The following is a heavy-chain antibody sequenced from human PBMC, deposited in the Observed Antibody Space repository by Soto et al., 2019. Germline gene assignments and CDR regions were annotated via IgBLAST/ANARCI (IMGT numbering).Heavy chain of an antibody. Sequence: SETLSLTFAVYGGPFSCYYWSWIRQPPGKGLEWIGEINHSGSTNYNPSLKSRVTVSVDKSKNQFSLKLSSVTAADTAVYYCARFEEAAGTTYYYYGMDVWGQGTTVTVSS. J-gene: IGHJ6*02. CDR1: GGPFSCYY. D-gene: IGHD6-13*01. CDR3: ARFEEAAGTTYYYYGMDV. V-gene: IGHV4-34*01. CDR2: INHSGST.